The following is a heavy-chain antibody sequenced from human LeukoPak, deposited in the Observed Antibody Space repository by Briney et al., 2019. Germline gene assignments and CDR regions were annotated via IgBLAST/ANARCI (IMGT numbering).Heavy chain of an antibody. CDR1: GFTFSDYY. CDR3: ARMIMFRGVPSAAFDS. CDR2: ITDSGVFT. D-gene: IGHD3-16*01. Sequence: GGSLRLSCAVSGFTFSDYYMSWIRQAPGRGLEWVSYITDSGVFTKYTDSVKARFTTSRDNTQNSLSLQLNSLRVEDTAIYYCARMIMFRGVPSAAFDSWGQGTLVTVSS. V-gene: IGHV3-11*06. J-gene: IGHJ4*02.